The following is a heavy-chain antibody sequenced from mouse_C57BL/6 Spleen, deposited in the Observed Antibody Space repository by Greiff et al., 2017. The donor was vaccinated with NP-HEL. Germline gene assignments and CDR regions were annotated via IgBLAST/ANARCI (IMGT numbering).Heavy chain of an antibody. CDR3: ARFYYYGRYFDV. D-gene: IGHD1-1*01. V-gene: IGHV5-17*01. CDR1: GFTFSDYG. J-gene: IGHJ1*03. Sequence: DVHLVESGGGLVKPGGSLKLSCAASGFTFSDYGMHWVRQAPEKGLEWVAYISSGSSTIYYADTVKGRFTISRDNAKKTLFLQMTSLRSEDTAMYYCARFYYYGRYFDVWGTGTTVTVSS. CDR2: ISSGSSTI.